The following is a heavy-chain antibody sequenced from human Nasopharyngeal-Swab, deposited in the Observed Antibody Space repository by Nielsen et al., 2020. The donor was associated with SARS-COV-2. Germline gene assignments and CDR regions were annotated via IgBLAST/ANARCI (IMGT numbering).Heavy chain of an antibody. CDR3: ARDGYSSSWTLFAEYFQH. V-gene: IGHV3-48*04. Sequence: GESLKISCAASGFTFSSYSMNWVRQAPGKGLEWVSYISSSSSTIYYADSVKGRFTISRDNAKNSLYLQMNSLRAEDTAVYCCARDGYSSSWTLFAEYFQHWGQGTLVTVSS. CDR2: ISSSSSTI. D-gene: IGHD6-13*01. CDR1: GFTFSSYS. J-gene: IGHJ1*01.